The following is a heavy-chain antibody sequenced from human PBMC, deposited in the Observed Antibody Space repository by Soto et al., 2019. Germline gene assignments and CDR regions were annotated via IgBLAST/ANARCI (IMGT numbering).Heavy chain of an antibody. CDR1: GFTFSSYA. CDR2: ISGSGGST. J-gene: IGHJ4*02. Sequence: PGGSLRLSCAASGFTFSSYAMSWVRQAPGKGLEWVSAISGSGGSTYYADSVKGRFTISRDNSKNTLYLQMNSLRAEDTAVYYCAKNYDSSGYYYADYWGQGTLVTVSS. CDR3: AKNYDSSGYYYADY. D-gene: IGHD3-22*01. V-gene: IGHV3-23*01.